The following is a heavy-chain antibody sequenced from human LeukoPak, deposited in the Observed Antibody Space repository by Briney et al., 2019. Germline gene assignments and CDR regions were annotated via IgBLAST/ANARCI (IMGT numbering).Heavy chain of an antibody. Sequence: GGSLRLSCAASGFTFSSYAMHWVRHAPGKGLEYVSAISSNGGSTYYANSVKGRFTISRDNSKNTLYLQMGSLRAEDMAVYYCAREGGSYYEIDYWGQGTLVTVSS. CDR1: GFTFSSYA. D-gene: IGHD1-26*01. CDR2: ISSNGGST. CDR3: AREGGSYYEIDY. J-gene: IGHJ4*02. V-gene: IGHV3-64*01.